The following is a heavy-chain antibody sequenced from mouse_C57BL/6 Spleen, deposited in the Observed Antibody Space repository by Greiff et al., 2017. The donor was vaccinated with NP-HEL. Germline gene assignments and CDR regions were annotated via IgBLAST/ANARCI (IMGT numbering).Heavy chain of an antibody. CDR3: ARSGYGSSYDAMDY. CDR2: IDPSDSYT. CDR1: GYTFTSYW. V-gene: IGHV1-50*01. J-gene: IGHJ4*01. D-gene: IGHD1-1*01. Sequence: QVQLQQPGAELVKPGASVKLSCKASGYTFTSYWMQWVKQRPGQGLEWIGEIDPSDSYTNYNQKFKGKATLTVDTSSSTAYMQLSSLTSEDSAVYYCARSGYGSSYDAMDYWGQGTSVTVSS.